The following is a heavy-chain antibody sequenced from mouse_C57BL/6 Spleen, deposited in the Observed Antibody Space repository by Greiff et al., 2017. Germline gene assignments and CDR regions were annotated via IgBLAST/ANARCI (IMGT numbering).Heavy chain of an antibody. Sequence: QVQLQQPGAELVKPGASVKLSCKASGYTFTSYWMQWVKQRPGQGLEWIGEIDPSDSYTNYNQKFKGKATLTVDTSSSTAYMQLSSLTSEDSAVYYCARRGFSFLFDYWGQGTTLTVSS. V-gene: IGHV1-50*01. J-gene: IGHJ2*01. CDR3: ARRGFSFLFDY. CDR1: GYTFTSYW. CDR2: IDPSDSYT.